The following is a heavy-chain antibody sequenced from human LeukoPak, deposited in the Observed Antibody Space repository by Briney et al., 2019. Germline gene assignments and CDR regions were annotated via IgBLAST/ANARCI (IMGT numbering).Heavy chain of an antibody. V-gene: IGHV1-18*01. CDR2: ISAYNGNT. Sequence: ASVKVSCKASGYTFTSYDINWVRQAPGQGLEWMGWISAYNGNTNYAQKLQGRVTMTTDTSTSTAYMELRSLRSDDTAVYYCARSDSSWYYFDYWGQGTLVTVSS. J-gene: IGHJ4*02. D-gene: IGHD6-13*01. CDR3: ARSDSSWYYFDY. CDR1: GYTFTSYD.